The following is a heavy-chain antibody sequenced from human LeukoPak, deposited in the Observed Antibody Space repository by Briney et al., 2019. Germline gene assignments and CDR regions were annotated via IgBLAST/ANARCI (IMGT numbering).Heavy chain of an antibody. Sequence: GVSLRLSCAASGFTFRNFAMTWVRQAPGKGLEWVSAFDSSLNVFYADYVKGRFAISRDDSKSTLYLQMSSLRADDTAVYYCGRRLSVSNTGWDIDYWAREPWSPSPQ. J-gene: IGHJ4*02. CDR3: GRRLSVSNTGWDIDY. D-gene: IGHD5/OR15-5a*01. V-gene: IGHV3-23*01. CDR1: GFTFRNFA. CDR2: FDSSLNV.